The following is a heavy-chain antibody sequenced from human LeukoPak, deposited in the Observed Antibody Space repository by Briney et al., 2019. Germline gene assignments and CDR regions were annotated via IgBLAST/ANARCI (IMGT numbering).Heavy chain of an antibody. V-gene: IGHV3-48*03. CDR3: ARAGYYGEDAFDL. Sequence: GRLTISRDNAKNSLYLQMNSLRAEDTGIYYCARAGYYGEDAFDLWGQGTMVTVSS. J-gene: IGHJ3*01. D-gene: IGHD2/OR15-2a*01.